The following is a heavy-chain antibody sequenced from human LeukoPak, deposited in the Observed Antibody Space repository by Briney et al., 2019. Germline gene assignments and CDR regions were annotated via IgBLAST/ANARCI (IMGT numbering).Heavy chain of an antibody. CDR2: INSDGSST. CDR3: ARAPVQYCGGDCDAFDI. CDR1: GFTFSSYW. Sequence: PGGSLRLSCAASGFTFSSYWMHWVRQAPGKGLVWVSRINSDGSSTTYADSVKGRFTISRDNAKNTLYLQMNSLRAGDTAVFYCARAPVQYCGGDCDAFDIWGQGTMVTVSS. V-gene: IGHV3-74*01. D-gene: IGHD2-21*02. J-gene: IGHJ3*02.